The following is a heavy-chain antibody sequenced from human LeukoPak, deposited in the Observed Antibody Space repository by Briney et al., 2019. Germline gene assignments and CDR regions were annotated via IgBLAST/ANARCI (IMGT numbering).Heavy chain of an antibody. CDR2: IYHRGST. V-gene: IGHV4-38-2*02. Sequence: SETLSLTCTVSGYSISSGYYWGWIRQPPGKGLEWIGSIYHRGSTYYNPSLKSRVTISVDTSKNQFSLKLSSVTAADTGVYYCAREGDYDFWSGYPDNWFDPWGQGTLVTVSS. D-gene: IGHD3-3*01. CDR1: GYSISSGYY. J-gene: IGHJ5*02. CDR3: AREGDYDFWSGYPDNWFDP.